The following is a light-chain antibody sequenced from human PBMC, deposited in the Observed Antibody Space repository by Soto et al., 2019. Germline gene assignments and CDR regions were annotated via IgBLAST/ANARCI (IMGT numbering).Light chain of an antibody. Sequence: EIVLTQSPGTLSLSPGERATLSCRASQSISSTYLAWYQQKPGQAPRLLIYGASSRATGIPDRFSSSGSGTDFTLTISRLEAEDFAVYYCQQYGSSPLYIFGQGTKLEIK. CDR1: QSISSTY. CDR2: GAS. CDR3: QQYGSSPLYI. V-gene: IGKV3-20*01. J-gene: IGKJ2*01.